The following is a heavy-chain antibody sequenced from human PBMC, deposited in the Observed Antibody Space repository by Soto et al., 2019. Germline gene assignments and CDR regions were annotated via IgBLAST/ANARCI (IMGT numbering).Heavy chain of an antibody. CDR3: ARFGFDYYDRSGYSHDY. CDR2: IVPILGIA. J-gene: IGHJ4*02. D-gene: IGHD3-22*01. V-gene: IGHV1-69*02. CDR1: GGTFSSYT. Sequence: ASVKVSCKASGGTFSSYTISWVRQAPGQGLEWMGRIVPILGIANYAQKFQGRVTITADKSKRTAYMELSSLRSEDTAGDYCARFGFDYYDRSGYSHDYGGQGTLVTVSS.